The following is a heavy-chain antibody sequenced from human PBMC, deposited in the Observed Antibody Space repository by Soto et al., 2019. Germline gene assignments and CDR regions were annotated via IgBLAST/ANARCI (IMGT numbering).Heavy chain of an antibody. D-gene: IGHD1-20*01. J-gene: IGHJ4*02. V-gene: IGHV3-30-3*01. Sequence: GGSLRLYCAASGFTFSSYAMHWVRQAPGKGLEWVAVISYDGSNKYYADSVKGRFTISRDNSKNTLYLQMNSLRAEDTAVYYCASITGTTIDYWGQGTLVTVSS. CDR2: ISYDGSNK. CDR3: ASITGTTIDY. CDR1: GFTFSSYA.